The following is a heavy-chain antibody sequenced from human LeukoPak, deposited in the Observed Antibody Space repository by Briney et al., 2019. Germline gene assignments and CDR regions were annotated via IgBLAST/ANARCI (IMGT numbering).Heavy chain of an antibody. J-gene: IGHJ3*02. D-gene: IGHD3-10*01. CDR1: GFTFSIYA. CDR2: ISGSGGST. Sequence: PGGSLRLSCAASGFTFSIYAMSWVRQAPGRGLEWVSGISGSGGSTYYADSVKGRFTISRDNSKNTLYLHMNSLRAEDTAIFYCATNYYGSGSPADAFDIWGQGTVVTVSS. V-gene: IGHV3-23*01. CDR3: ATNYYGSGSPADAFDI.